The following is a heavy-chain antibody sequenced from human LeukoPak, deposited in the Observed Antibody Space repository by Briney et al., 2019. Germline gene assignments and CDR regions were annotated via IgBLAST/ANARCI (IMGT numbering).Heavy chain of an antibody. CDR1: GGSIRSSNW. D-gene: IGHD3-10*01. CDR3: AKTPMDIDMVRGGLDN. CDR2: IYHSGST. V-gene: IGHV4-4*02. J-gene: IGHJ4*02. Sequence: SETLSLTCAVSGGSIRSSNWWSWVRQPPGKGLEWIGEIYHSGSTNYNPSLQRRVTISVDKSKNQFSLRLSSVTAADTAAYFCAKTPMDIDMVRGGLDNWGQGTLVTVSS.